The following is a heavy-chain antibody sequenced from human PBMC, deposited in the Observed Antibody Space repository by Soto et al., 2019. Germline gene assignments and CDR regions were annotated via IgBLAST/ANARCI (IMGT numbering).Heavy chain of an antibody. J-gene: IGHJ3*02. CDR3: ARRLRYSGSYFAFDI. Sequence: GESLKISCKGSGYSFTSYWIGWERQMPGKGMEWMGLIYPGDSDTRYSPSFQGQVNISADKSISTADLQWRSLKASDTAMYYCARRLRYSGSYFAFDIWGQGTMVTVSS. CDR1: GYSFTSYW. CDR2: IYPGDSDT. D-gene: IGHD1-26*01. V-gene: IGHV5-51*01.